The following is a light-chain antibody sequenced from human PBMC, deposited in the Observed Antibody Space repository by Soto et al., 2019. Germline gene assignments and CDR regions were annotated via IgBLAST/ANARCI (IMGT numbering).Light chain of an antibody. CDR2: VGTGGIVG. J-gene: IGLJ1*01. V-gene: IGLV9-49*01. Sequence: QSALTQPPSASASLGASVTLTCTLSSGYSNYKVDWYQQRPGKGPRFVMRVGTGGIVGSKGDGIPDRFSVLGSGLNRYLTIENIQEEDESDYHCGADHGSGSNFVYVFGTGTKV. CDR3: GADHGSGSNFVYV. CDR1: SGYSNYK.